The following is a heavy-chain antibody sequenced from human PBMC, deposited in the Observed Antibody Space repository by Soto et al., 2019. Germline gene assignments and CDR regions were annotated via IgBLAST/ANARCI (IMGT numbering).Heavy chain of an antibody. CDR2: IYAGDSDT. CDR1: GYNLVSYL. CDR3: TRGGYGGSPVDS. D-gene: IGHD4-17*01. J-gene: IGHJ4*02. V-gene: IGHV5-51*01. Sequence: GESLKISCKGSGYNLVSYLIGWVRQRPGKGVGWMGIIYAGDSDTRYSPSFQGQVIISTDKSTSTAYLQGSSLKASDTAMYYCTRGGYGGSPVDSWGQGTLVTVSS.